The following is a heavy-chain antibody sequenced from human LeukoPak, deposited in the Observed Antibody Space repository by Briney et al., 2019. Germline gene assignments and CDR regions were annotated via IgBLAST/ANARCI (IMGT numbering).Heavy chain of an antibody. CDR2: IIPILGIA. V-gene: IGHV1-69*04. Sequence: ASVKVSCKASGGTFSSYAISWVRQAPGQGLEWMGRIIPILGIANYAQKFQGRVTITADKSTSTAYMELSSLRSEDTAVYYCARRKTASLYYYGSGSEKGMDVWGQGTTVTVSS. CDR1: GGTFSSYA. CDR3: ARRKTASLYYYGSGSEKGMDV. J-gene: IGHJ6*02. D-gene: IGHD3-10*01.